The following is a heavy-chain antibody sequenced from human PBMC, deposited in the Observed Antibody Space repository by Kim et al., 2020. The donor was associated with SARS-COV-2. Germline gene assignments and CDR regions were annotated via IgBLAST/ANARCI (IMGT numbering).Heavy chain of an antibody. CDR2: VYFSGGT. Sequence: SETLSLTCTVSGASITSTNFYGGWIRQPPGKGLEWIGDVYFSGGTYYNPSLTGRVTISVDTSKNQVSLKLNSVTAADSALYYCARHRERGSFSAGAFDIWGQGPMVTVSS. V-gene: IGHV4-39*01. CDR3: ARHRERGSFSAGAFDI. J-gene: IGHJ3*02. D-gene: IGHD1-1*01. CDR1: GASITSTNFY.